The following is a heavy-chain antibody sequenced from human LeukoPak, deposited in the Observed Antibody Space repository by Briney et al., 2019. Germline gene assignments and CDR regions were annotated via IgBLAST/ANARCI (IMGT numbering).Heavy chain of an antibody. V-gene: IGHV3-7*03. CDR2: VNRDGSET. CDR1: GFALSSHW. J-gene: IGHJ4*02. CDR3: AKVNSIAVAGTVDY. D-gene: IGHD6-19*01. Sequence: PGGSLRLSCAASGFALSSHWMTWVRQVPGRGPEWVANVNRDGSETYYLDSVKGRFTISKDNAKNSLYLQMNSLRAEDTAVYYCAKVNSIAVAGTVDYWGQGTLVTVSS.